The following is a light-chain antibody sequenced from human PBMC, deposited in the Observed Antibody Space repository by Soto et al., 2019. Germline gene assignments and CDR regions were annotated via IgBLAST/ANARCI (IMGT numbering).Light chain of an antibody. Sequence: QSALTQPASVSGSPGQSITISCTGTSSDVAFYNHVSWYQQHPGKAPKLMIYEVSNRPSGVSHRFSGSKSGNTASLTISGLQADDEADYYCSSYTSNSTLVFGGGTKLTVL. CDR2: EVS. CDR1: SSDVAFYNH. J-gene: IGLJ2*01. V-gene: IGLV2-14*01. CDR3: SSYTSNSTLV.